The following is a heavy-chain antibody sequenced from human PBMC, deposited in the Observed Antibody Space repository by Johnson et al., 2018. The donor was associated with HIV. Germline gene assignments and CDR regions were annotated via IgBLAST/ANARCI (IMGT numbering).Heavy chain of an antibody. CDR3: TTDQVGRNYGGKYHI. D-gene: IGHD1-7*01. J-gene: IGHJ3*02. V-gene: IGHV3-15*01. Sequence: VQLVESGGGVVQPGGSLRLSCAASGFSFSTYWMHWVRQAPGQGLVWVGRIYSKTDGGTTEYAAPVKGRFTISRDDSKNTLYLQMNSLKSEDTAVYYCTTDQVGRNYGGKYHIWGQGTMVTVSS. CDR1: GFSFSTYW. CDR2: IYSKTDGGTT.